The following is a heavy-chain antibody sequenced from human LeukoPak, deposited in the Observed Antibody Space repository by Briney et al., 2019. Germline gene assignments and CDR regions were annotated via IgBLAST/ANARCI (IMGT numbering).Heavy chain of an antibody. V-gene: IGHV1-69*04. D-gene: IGHD5-18*01. CDR3: ARVSTAPPYYFDY. CDR2: IIPILGIA. Sequence: GASVKVSCKASGGTFSSYAISWVRQAPGQGLEWMGRIIPILGIANYAQKFQGRVTITADKSTSTAYMELSSLRSEDTAVYYCARVSTAPPYYFDYWSQGTLVTVSS. CDR1: GGTFSSYA. J-gene: IGHJ4*02.